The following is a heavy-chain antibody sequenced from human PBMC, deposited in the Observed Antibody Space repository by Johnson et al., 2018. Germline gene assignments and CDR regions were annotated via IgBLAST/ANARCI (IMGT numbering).Heavy chain of an antibody. CDR3: AKHIAFRQDAFDL. J-gene: IGHJ3*01. Sequence: QVQLVQSGGGVVQPGTSLSLTCVASGFSFNSYAMHWVRQAPGKGLEWVAIISSGGSNKHYPDSVKGRFTVSRDNSKNTLYRQMDSLRAEDTAVYYCAKHIAFRQDAFDLWGQGTMVTVSS. CDR2: ISSGGSNK. D-gene: IGHD6-6*01. CDR1: GFSFNSYA. V-gene: IGHV3-30-3*02.